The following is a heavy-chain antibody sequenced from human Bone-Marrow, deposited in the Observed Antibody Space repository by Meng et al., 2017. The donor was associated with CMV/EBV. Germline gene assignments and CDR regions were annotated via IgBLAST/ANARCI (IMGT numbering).Heavy chain of an antibody. Sequence: SETLSLTCAVYGGSFSGYYWSWIRQPPGKGLEWIGEINHSGSTNYNSSLKSRVTISVDTSKNQFSLKLSSVTAADTAVYYCARGLRIAAAGTFGYWGQGTLVTVSS. CDR2: INHSGST. D-gene: IGHD6-13*01. CDR1: GGSFSGYY. CDR3: ARGLRIAAAGTFGY. J-gene: IGHJ4*02. V-gene: IGHV4-34*01.